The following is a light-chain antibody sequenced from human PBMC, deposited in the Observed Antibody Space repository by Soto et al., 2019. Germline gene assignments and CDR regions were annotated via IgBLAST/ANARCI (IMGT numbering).Light chain of an antibody. V-gene: IGKV1-5*01. J-gene: IGKJ5*01. CDR1: QSISSY. Sequence: DIQMTQSPSSLSASVGDRVTITCRASQSISSYLNWYQQKPGKAPKLLIYDASSLESGVPSRFSGSGSGTEFTLTISSLQPDDFATYYCQQYNSYPITFGQGTRLE. CDR3: QQYNSYPIT. CDR2: DAS.